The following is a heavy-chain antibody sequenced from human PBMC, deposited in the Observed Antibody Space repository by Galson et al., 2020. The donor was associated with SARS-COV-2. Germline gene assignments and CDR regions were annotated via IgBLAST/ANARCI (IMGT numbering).Heavy chain of an antibody. V-gene: IGHV4-4*02. Sequence: GLEWIGEVFHDGATNYNPSLRNRVTILMDEAKNQISLRLSFVTAADTALYYCARGGGYYFDYWGQGTLVTASP. CDR3: ARGGGYYFDY. CDR2: VFHDGAT. D-gene: IGHD5-12*01. J-gene: IGHJ4*02.